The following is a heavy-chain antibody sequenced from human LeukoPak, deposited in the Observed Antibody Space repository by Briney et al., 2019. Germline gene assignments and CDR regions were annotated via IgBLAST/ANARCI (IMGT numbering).Heavy chain of an antibody. V-gene: IGHV4-59*01. CDR2: IYYSGST. CDR3: ARGIYMDV. J-gene: IGHJ6*03. Sequence: SETLSLTCTVSGGSISSYYWSWLRQPPGKGREWVGYIYYSGSTNYNPSLKSRVTISVDTSKNQFSLKLSSVTAADTAVYYCARGIYMDVWGKGTTVTVSS. CDR1: GGSISSYY.